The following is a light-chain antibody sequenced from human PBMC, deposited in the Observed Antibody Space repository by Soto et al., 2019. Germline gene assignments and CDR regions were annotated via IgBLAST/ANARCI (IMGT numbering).Light chain of an antibody. J-gene: IGKJ1*01. CDR2: EAP. CDR1: HTINRW. CDR3: QQYNSYSRT. V-gene: IGKV1-5*03. Sequence: DIQITQSPSTLSESLGDRVTITCWAIHTINRWLAWHQQKPGKAPKLLIYEAPSLESGVPSRFGGSGSGTEFTLIISSLQPDDFATYYCQQYNSYSRTFGQGTKVDI.